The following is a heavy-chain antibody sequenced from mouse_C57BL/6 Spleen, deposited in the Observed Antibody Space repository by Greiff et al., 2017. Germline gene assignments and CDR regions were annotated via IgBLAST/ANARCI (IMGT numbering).Heavy chain of an antibody. J-gene: IGHJ3*01. CDR3: TRSAYYSNYVWFAY. CDR1: GYTFTDYE. V-gene: IGHV1-15*01. Sequence: VQLQQSGAELVRPGASVTLSCKASGYTFTDYEMHWVKQTPVHGLEWIGAIDPETGGTAYNQKFKGKAILTADKSSSTAYMELRSLTSEDSAVYYCTRSAYYSNYVWFAYWGQGTLVTVSA. D-gene: IGHD2-5*01. CDR2: IDPETGGT.